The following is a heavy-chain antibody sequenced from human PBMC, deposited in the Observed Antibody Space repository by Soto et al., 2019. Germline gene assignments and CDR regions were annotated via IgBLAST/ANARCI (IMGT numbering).Heavy chain of an antibody. CDR3: GRLYADCLSGYSSTTFVY. V-gene: IGHV4-34*01. Sequence: QVQLQQWGAGLLKPSETLSLTCAVSGTSFSGYYWRWIRQPPEKGLEWIGEINHSGSTNYNPSLKSRLTISVDISNKQFSLKLNSATAAATAVYYCGRLYADCLSGYSSTTFVYGGPGTLFTVSS. D-gene: IGHD3-3*01. J-gene: IGHJ4*02. CDR2: INHSGST. CDR1: GTSFSGYY.